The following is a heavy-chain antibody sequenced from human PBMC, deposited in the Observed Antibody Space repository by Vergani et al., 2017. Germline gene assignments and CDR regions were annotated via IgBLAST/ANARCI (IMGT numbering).Heavy chain of an antibody. CDR1: GFTFDDYT. D-gene: IGHD3-22*01. V-gene: IGHV3-43*01. J-gene: IGHJ4*02. Sequence: EVQLVESGGVVVQPGGSLRLSCAASGFTFDDYTMHWVRQAPGKGLEWVSLISWDGGSTYYADSVKGRFTISRDNSKNSLYLQMNSLRTEDTALYYCAKDRRLSYYDSSGYYPYYLDYWGQGTLVTVSS. CDR2: ISWDGGST. CDR3: AKDRRLSYYDSSGYYPYYLDY.